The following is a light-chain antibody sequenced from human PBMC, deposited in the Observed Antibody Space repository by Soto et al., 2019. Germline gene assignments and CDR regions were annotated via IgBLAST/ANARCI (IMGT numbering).Light chain of an antibody. CDR3: LEHKTFPLT. Sequence: DIQRTQSPSSLSASVGNRVTITFRASQGIRNDLGWYQQKPGKAPKRLIYAASSLQSGVPSRFSGSGFGTDFTLTISRRQPEEVSTYYFLEHKTFPLTVGGGTKVEI. CDR2: AAS. CDR1: QGIRND. J-gene: IGKJ4*01. V-gene: IGKV1-17*01.